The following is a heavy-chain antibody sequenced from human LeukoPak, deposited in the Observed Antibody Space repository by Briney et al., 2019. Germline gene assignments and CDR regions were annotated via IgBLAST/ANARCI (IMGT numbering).Heavy chain of an antibody. CDR1: GITFSTSW. Sequence: GGSLRLSCAASGITFSTSWMSWVRQAPGKGLEWVANINQDGGEKYCVDSVKGRFTISRDNAKSSLYLQMNSLRAEDTAVYYCARGDGYNYHFGYWGQGTLVTVSS. CDR2: INQDGGEK. J-gene: IGHJ4*02. CDR3: ARGDGYNYHFGY. V-gene: IGHV3-7*05. D-gene: IGHD5-24*01.